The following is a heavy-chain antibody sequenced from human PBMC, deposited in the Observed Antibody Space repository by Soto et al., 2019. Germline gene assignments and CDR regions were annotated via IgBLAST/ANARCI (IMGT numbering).Heavy chain of an antibody. CDR1: GYTFTSYG. CDR3: ARDRFYYDSSGYYCDDAFDI. J-gene: IGHJ3*02. CDR2: ISAYNGNT. Sequence: QVQLVQSGAEVKKPGASVKVSCKASGYTFTSYGISWVRQAPGQGLEWMGWISAYNGNTNYAQKLQGRVTMTTDTATSTAYMELRSLRSDDTAVYYCARDRFYYDSSGYYCDDAFDIWGQGTMVTVSS. D-gene: IGHD3-22*01. V-gene: IGHV1-18*01.